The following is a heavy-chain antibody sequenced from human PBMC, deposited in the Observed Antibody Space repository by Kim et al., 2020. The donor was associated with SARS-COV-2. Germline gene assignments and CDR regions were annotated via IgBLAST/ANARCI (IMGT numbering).Heavy chain of an antibody. CDR2: IYHSGST. Sequence: LRETLSLTCAVSGGSISSSNWWSWVRQPPGKGLEWIGEIYHSGSTNYNPSLKSRVTISVDKSKNQFSLKLSSVTAADTAVYYCAREGGDFWSGYYFDYWGQGTLVTVSS. J-gene: IGHJ4*02. CDR3: AREGGDFWSGYYFDY. D-gene: IGHD3-3*01. V-gene: IGHV4-4*02. CDR1: GGSISSSNW.